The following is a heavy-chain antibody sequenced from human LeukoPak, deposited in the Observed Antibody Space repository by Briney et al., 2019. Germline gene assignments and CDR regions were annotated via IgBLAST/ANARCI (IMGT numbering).Heavy chain of an antibody. Sequence: SETLSLTCTVSGGSISSSSYYWGWIRQPPGKGLEWIGSIYYSGSTYYNPSLKSRVTISVDTSKNQFSLKLSSVTAADTAVYYCARVPGYSSGWYEFDPWGQGTLVAVSS. CDR1: GGSISSSSYY. V-gene: IGHV4-39*07. CDR3: ARVPGYSSGWYEFDP. CDR2: IYYSGST. D-gene: IGHD6-19*01. J-gene: IGHJ5*02.